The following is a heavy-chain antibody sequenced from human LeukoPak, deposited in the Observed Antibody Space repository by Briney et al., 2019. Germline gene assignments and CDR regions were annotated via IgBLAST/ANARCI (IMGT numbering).Heavy chain of an antibody. D-gene: IGHD3-10*01. J-gene: IGHJ3*02. CDR3: ARGDYYGSQNYTYDI. Sequence: PGGSLRLSCAASGFTFRVYEMQRVRQAPGKGLEWVSYISGRGDTIYYADSVKGRFTISRDNARNSLYLQMNSLRSEDTALYYCARGDYYGSQNYTYDIWGQGTMVTVSS. CDR1: GFTFRVYE. CDR2: ISGRGDTI. V-gene: IGHV3-48*03.